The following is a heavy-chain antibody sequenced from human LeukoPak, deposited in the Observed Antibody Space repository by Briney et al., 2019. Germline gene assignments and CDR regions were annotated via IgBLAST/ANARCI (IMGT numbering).Heavy chain of an antibody. CDR3: ARTPGGSDDAFDI. V-gene: IGHV1-69*13. CDR2: IIPIFGTA. J-gene: IGHJ3*02. CDR1: GGTFSSCA. D-gene: IGHD5-12*01. Sequence: EASVKVSCKASGGTFSSCAISWVRQAPGQGLEWMGGIIPIFGTANYAQKFQGRVTITADESTSTAYMELSSLRSEDTAVYYCARTPGGSDDAFDIWGQGTMVTVSS.